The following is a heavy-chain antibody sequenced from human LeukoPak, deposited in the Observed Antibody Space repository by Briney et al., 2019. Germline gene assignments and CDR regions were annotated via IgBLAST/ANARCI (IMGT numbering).Heavy chain of an antibody. CDR3: SADPPGQSSDIDY. J-gene: IGHJ4*02. CDR2: IKSKVDGGTT. V-gene: IGHV3-15*01. D-gene: IGHD6-25*01. CDR1: GLTLSNAW. Sequence: GGSLRLSCAASGLTLSNAWLSRLRQAPGKGLEWVGRIKSKVDGGTTDYAAPVKGRFTISRDDSKKTLYLQMNSLKTEDTAVYYWSADPPGQSSDIDYWGQGTLVTVSS.